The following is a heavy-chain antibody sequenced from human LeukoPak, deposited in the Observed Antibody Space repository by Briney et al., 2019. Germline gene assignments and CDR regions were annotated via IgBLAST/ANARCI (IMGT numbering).Heavy chain of an antibody. CDR2: IYTSGST. CDR1: GGSISSYY. J-gene: IGHJ5*02. CDR3: ARWGYFDWLSNPFRGFDP. D-gene: IGHD3-9*01. Sequence: SETLSLTCTVSGGSISSYYWSWIRQPAGKGLEWIGRIYTSGSTNYNPSLKSRVTMSVDTSKNQFSLKLSSVTAADTAVYYCARWGYFDWLSNPFRGFDPWGQGTLVTVSS. V-gene: IGHV4-4*07.